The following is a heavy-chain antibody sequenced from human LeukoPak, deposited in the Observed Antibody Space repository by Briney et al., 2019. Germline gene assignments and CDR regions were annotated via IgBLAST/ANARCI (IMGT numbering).Heavy chain of an antibody. Sequence: PGGSLRLSCAASGFTFSNFWMAWVCQAPGKGLEWVANIKQDGSIQYYGDSVKGRFTISRDNARNSLYLQMNSLRAEDTALYYCATSYDSSGCDWGQGTLVTVSS. D-gene: IGHD3-22*01. CDR2: IKQDGSIQ. CDR1: GFTFSNFW. V-gene: IGHV3-7*01. CDR3: ATSYDSSGCD. J-gene: IGHJ4*02.